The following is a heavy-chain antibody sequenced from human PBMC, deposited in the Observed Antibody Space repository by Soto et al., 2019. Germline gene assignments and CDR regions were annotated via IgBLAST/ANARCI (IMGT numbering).Heavy chain of an antibody. CDR1: GFTFSSYS. CDR2: ISSSSSYI. V-gene: IGHV3-21*01. CDR3: ARDDNGVAGTRGDY. Sequence: EVQLVESGGGLVKPGGSLRLSCAASGFTFSSYSMNWVRQAPGKGLEWVSSISSSSSYIYYADSVKGRFTISRDNAKNSLYLQMNSLRAEDTAVYYCARDDNGVAGTRGDYWGQRTLVTVSS. J-gene: IGHJ4*02. D-gene: IGHD6-19*01.